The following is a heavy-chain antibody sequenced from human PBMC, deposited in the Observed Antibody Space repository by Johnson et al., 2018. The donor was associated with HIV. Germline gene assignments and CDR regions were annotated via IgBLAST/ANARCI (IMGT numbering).Heavy chain of an antibody. J-gene: IGHJ3*02. CDR3: AKDSTYYDSGGAFDS. CDR2: IRYDGSNK. CDR1: GFTFSSYG. V-gene: IGHV3-30*02. D-gene: IGHD3-3*01. Sequence: QMQLVESGGGVVQPGGSLRLSCAASGFTFSSYGMHWVRQAPGKGLEWVAFIRYDGSNKYYADSVKGRFTISRDNSKNTLYLQMNSLRAEDTAVYYCAKDSTYYDSGGAFDSWGQGTMVTVSS.